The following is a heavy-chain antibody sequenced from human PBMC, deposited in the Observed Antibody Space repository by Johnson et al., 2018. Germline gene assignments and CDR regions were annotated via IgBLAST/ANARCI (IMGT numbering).Heavy chain of an antibody. J-gene: IGHJ6*02. CDR1: GFTFSGYS. CDR3: ASPLPKWYDDFWSGYLAGMDV. CDR2: ISSTGEYI. V-gene: IGHV3-21*01. Sequence: VQLQESGGGLVKPGGSLRLSCAVSGFTFSGYSINWVRQAPGRGLEWVSSISSTGEYIYYAESVEGRFTISRDNAKNSRYLQMNSQRADDTAVYYCASPLPKWYDDFWSGYLAGMDVWGQGTTVTVSS. D-gene: IGHD3-3*01.